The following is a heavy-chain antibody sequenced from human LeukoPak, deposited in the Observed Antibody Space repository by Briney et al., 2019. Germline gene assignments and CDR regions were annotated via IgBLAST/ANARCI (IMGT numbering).Heavy chain of an antibody. CDR1: GFTFSSYA. D-gene: IGHD3-16*02. Sequence: GGSLRLSCAASGFTFSSYAMSWVRQAPGKGLEWVSAISGSGGSTYYADSVKGRFTISRDNSKNTLYLQMNSLRAEDTAVYYCAKDPYYDYVWGSYRYTNYFDYSGRGTLVTVSS. J-gene: IGHJ4*02. CDR3: AKDPYYDYVWGSYRYTNYFDY. V-gene: IGHV3-23*01. CDR2: ISGSGGST.